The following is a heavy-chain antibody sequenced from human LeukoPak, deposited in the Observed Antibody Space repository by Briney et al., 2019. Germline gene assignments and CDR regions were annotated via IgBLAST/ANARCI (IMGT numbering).Heavy chain of an antibody. CDR3: AELGITMIGGV. V-gene: IGHV3-23*01. D-gene: IGHD3-10*02. J-gene: IGHJ6*04. Sequence: GGSLRLSCAVSGFTFSSYGMSWVRQAPGKGLEWVSAISGSGYSVYYADSVKGRFTISRDNSKNTLFLQMNSLRAEDTAVYYCAELGITMIGGVWGKGTTVTISS. CDR2: ISGSGYSV. CDR1: GFTFSSYG.